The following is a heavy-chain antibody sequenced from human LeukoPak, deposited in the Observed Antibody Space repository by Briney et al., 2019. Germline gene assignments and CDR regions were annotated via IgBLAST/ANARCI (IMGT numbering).Heavy chain of an antibody. CDR1: GFTFSSYS. CDR3: ARLDSSSWKIAEYFQH. D-gene: IGHD6-13*01. Sequence: KSGGSLRLSCAASGFTFSSYSMNWVRQAPGKGLEWVSSISSSSSYIYYADSVKGRFTISRDNVKNSLYLQMNSLRAEDTAVYYCARLDSSSWKIAEYFQHWGQGTLVTVSS. J-gene: IGHJ1*01. CDR2: ISSSSSYI. V-gene: IGHV3-21*01.